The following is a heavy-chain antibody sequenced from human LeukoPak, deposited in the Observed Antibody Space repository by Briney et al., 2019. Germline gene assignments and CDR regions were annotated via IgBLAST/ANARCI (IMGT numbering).Heavy chain of an antibody. J-gene: IGHJ3*02. Sequence: ASVKVSCKASGYTFTSYYMHWVRQAPGQGLEWMGMIKPSGGGTSYAPEFQGRVTMTRDTSTSTVFMGLSSLRSEDTAIYYCASTLWDQPDDGFDIWGQGTTVTVSS. CDR1: GYTFTSYY. V-gene: IGHV1-46*01. CDR3: ASTLWDQPDDGFDI. CDR2: IKPSGGGT. D-gene: IGHD3-16*01.